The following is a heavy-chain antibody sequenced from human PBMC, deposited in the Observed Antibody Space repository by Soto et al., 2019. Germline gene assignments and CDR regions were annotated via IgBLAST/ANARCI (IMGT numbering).Heavy chain of an antibody. D-gene: IGHD2-15*01. Sequence: ASVKVSCKASGYTFTALYMNWVRQAPGQGLEWMGWVNPNTGLTNYAQKFQGRVTMTRDTSISTAYMELSRLRSDDTAVYYCARDNGGSCDYWGQGTLVTVSS. CDR1: GYTFTALY. J-gene: IGHJ4*02. CDR2: VNPNTGLT. CDR3: ARDNGGSCDY. V-gene: IGHV1-2*02.